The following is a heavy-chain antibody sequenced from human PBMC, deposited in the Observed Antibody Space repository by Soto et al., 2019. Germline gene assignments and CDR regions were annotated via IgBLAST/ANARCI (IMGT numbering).Heavy chain of an antibody. CDR3: ARGVMEGAFKGGRRSYYWFLDL. CDR1: GESVSDSY. Sequence: QAHLQQWGAGLVRPSETLSLTCAVYGESVSDSYWTWIRRSPGRGLEWLGEINPSKGATYDPSLKSRVPISVGRSKRQLSVTLLSATAADTAVYYCARGVMEGAFKGGRRSYYWFLDLWGRGTLVAVSS. V-gene: IGHV4-34*01. J-gene: IGHJ2*01. D-gene: IGHD3-16*01. CDR2: INPSKGA.